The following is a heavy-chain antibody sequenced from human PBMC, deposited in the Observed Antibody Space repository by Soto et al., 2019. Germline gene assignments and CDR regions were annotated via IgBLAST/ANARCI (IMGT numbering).Heavy chain of an antibody. CDR3: ARHRQRGYSGYDLVWDYYYYMDV. J-gene: IGHJ6*03. Sequence: SETLSLTCTVSGGSISSYYWSWIRQPPGKGLEWIGYIYYSGSTNYNPSLKSRVTISVDTSKNQFSLKLSSVTAADTAVYYCARHRQRGYSGYDLVWDYYYYMDVWGKGTTVTVSS. V-gene: IGHV4-59*08. CDR1: GGSISSYY. CDR2: IYYSGST. D-gene: IGHD5-12*01.